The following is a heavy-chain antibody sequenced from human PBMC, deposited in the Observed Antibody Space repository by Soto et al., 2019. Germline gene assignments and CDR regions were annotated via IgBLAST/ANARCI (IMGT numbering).Heavy chain of an antibody. D-gene: IGHD2-15*01. CDR1: GGSISSSY. J-gene: IGHJ5*02. V-gene: IGHV4-59*08. Sequence: SETLSLTCTVSGGSISSSYWSWIRQPPGKGLEWIGYIYYSGSTNYNPSLKSRVTISVDTSKNQFSLKLSSVTAADTAVYYCARRYCSGGSCFDPWGEGTLVTVSS. CDR3: ARRYCSGGSCFDP. CDR2: IYYSGST.